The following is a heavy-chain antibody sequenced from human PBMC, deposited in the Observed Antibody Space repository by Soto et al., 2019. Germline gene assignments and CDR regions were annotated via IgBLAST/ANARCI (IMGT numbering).Heavy chain of an antibody. V-gene: IGHV3-23*01. CDR3: AKAFEITMIVVAYNWFDP. D-gene: IGHD3-22*01. J-gene: IGHJ5*02. CDR1: GVTFSSYA. CDR2: ISCSGGST. Sequence: GYRRLSCAASGVTFSSYAMSWFLHAPGKGLEWVSAISCSGGSTYYAHQVKGRFTISRDNSKNTLYLQMNRLRAEDTAVYYCAKAFEITMIVVAYNWFDP.